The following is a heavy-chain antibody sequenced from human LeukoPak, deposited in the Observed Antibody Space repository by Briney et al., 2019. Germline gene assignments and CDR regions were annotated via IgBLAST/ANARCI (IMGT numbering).Heavy chain of an antibody. CDR2: ISYDGSNK. J-gene: IGHJ4*02. CDR3: ARSALDTSGSYYNPQPFDY. Sequence: GGSLRLSCAASGFTFSSYAMHWVRQAPGKGLEWVAVISYDGSNKYYADSVKGRFTISRDNSKNTLYLQMNSLRAEDTAVYYCARSALDTSGSYYNPQPFDYWGQGTLVTVSS. CDR1: GFTFSSYA. D-gene: IGHD3-10*01. V-gene: IGHV3-30-3*01.